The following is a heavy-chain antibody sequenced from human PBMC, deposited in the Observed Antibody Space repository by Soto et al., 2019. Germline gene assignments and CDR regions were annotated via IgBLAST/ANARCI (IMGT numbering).Heavy chain of an antibody. V-gene: IGHV3-11*06. CDR3: ARGDLTGSHYFDY. Sequence: GSLRLSCAASGFTFSDYYMSWIRQAPGKGLEWVSYISSSSSYTNYADSVKGRFTISRDNAKNSLYLQMNSLRAEDTAVYYCARGDLTGSHYFDYWGQGTLVTVSS. CDR2: ISSSSSYT. J-gene: IGHJ4*02. CDR1: GFTFSDYY. D-gene: IGHD7-27*01.